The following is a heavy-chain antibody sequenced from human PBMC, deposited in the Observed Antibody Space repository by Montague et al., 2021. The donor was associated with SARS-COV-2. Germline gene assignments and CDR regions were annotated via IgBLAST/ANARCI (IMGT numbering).Heavy chain of an antibody. Sequence: SLRLSCAASGFTFSSSPMSWVRQAPGKGLQWVSVIHSAGTRTYYRDSVEGRFTISRDNSKNTLYLQMNSLRAEDTALYYCAEVGDIVAGFSLVKHDAWGQGTLIIVSS. CDR3: AEVGDIVAGFSLVKHDA. D-gene: IGHD5-12*01. V-gene: IGHV3-23*03. CDR2: IHSAGTRT. J-gene: IGHJ5*02. CDR1: GFTFSSSP.